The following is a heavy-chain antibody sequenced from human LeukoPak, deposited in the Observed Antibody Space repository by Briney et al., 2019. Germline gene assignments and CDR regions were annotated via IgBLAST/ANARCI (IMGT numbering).Heavy chain of an antibody. CDR3: ARDLSQVGEVGASHFGYFDY. Sequence: SVNVSCKASGGTFSSYAISWVRQAPGQGLEWMGGIIPIFGTANYAQKFQGRVTITADESTSTAYMELSSLRSEDTAVYYCARDLSQVGEVGASHFGYFDYWGQGTLVTVSS. V-gene: IGHV1-69*13. CDR2: IIPIFGTA. D-gene: IGHD1-26*01. CDR1: GGTFSSYA. J-gene: IGHJ4*02.